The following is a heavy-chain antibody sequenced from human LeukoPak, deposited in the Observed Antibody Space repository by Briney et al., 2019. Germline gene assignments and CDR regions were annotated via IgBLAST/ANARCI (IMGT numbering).Heavy chain of an antibody. CDR2: IYYSGST. CDR1: GGSISSSSYY. J-gene: IGHJ4*02. V-gene: IGHV4-39*02. CDR3: ARESEGLDY. Sequence: PSETLSLTCTVSGGSISSSSYYWGWIRQPPGKGLEWIGSIYYSGSTYYNPSLKSRVTISVDTSKNQFSLKLSSVTAADTAVYYCARESEGLDYWGQGTLVTVSS.